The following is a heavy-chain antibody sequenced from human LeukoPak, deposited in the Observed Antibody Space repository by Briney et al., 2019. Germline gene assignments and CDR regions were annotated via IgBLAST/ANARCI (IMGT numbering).Heavy chain of an antibody. J-gene: IGHJ4*02. CDR2: INQGGSVQ. V-gene: IGHV3-7*01. CDR3: ARVEYSGWNLEY. Sequence: GGSLRLSCAASGFTFSSYSMNWVRQAPGQGLEWVANINQGGSVQYYMDSVKGRFTISRDDAKNSLYVQMNSLRDEDTAVYYCARVEYSGWNLEYWGQGTLVTVSS. D-gene: IGHD5-12*01. CDR1: GFTFSSYS.